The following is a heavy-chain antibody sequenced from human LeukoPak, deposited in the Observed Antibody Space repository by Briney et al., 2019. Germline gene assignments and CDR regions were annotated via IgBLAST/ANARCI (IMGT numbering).Heavy chain of an antibody. D-gene: IGHD6-19*01. CDR2: IYSDGRT. V-gene: IGHV3-53*01. Sequence: GGSLRLSCAASGFTFSSYSMNWVRQAPGKGLEWVSIIYSDGRTYYADSVKGRFTISRDNSKNTMYLQMNSLRAEDTAVYYCASGGGYSSAWHSSDYWGQGTLVTVSS. J-gene: IGHJ4*02. CDR3: ASGGGYSSAWHSSDY. CDR1: GFTFSSYS.